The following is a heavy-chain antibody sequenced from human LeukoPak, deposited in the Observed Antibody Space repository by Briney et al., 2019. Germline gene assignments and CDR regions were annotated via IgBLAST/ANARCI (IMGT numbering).Heavy chain of an antibody. V-gene: IGHV1-24*01. CDR1: GYTLTELS. D-gene: IGHD5-12*01. Sequence: ASVKVSCKVSGYTLTELSMHWVRQAPGKGLEWMGGFDPEDGGTIYAQKFQGRVTMTEDTSTDTAYMELSSLRSEDTAVYYCASRRGGYDYGPYFDYWGQGTLVTVSA. CDR2: FDPEDGGT. CDR3: ASRRGGYDYGPYFDY. J-gene: IGHJ4*02.